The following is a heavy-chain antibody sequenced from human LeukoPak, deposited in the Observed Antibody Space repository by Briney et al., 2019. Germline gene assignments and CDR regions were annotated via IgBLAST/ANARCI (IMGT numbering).Heavy chain of an antibody. D-gene: IGHD6-13*01. CDR2: INPSGGST. Sequence: GASVKVSCKASGYTFTSYYMHWVRQAPGQGLEWMGIINPSGGSTSYAQKLQGRVTMTTDTSTSTAYMELRSLRSDDTAVYYCARARTLAAAGSDAFDIWGQGTMVTVSS. CDR3: ARARTLAAAGSDAFDI. V-gene: IGHV1-46*01. CDR1: GYTFTSYY. J-gene: IGHJ3*02.